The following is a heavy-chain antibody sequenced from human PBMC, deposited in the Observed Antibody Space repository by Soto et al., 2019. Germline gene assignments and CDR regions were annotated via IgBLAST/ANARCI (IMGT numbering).Heavy chain of an antibody. V-gene: IGHV4-31*03. CDR2: IYYSGNT. Sequence: TLSLTSSVSGGSISSSGYYWSWIRQHPGKGLEWIGYIYYSGNTYYNPSLKSRVTISVDTSKNQFSLKLTSVTAADTAVYYCASRQYSGYDYRYWGQGTLVTVSS. D-gene: IGHD5-12*01. CDR3: ASRQYSGYDYRY. CDR1: GGSISSSGYY. J-gene: IGHJ4*02.